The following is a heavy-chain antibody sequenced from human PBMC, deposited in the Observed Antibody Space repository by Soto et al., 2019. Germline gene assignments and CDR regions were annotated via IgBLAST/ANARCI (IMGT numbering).Heavy chain of an antibody. J-gene: IGHJ6*02. Sequence: XGSLRLSCAASGFSFSNAWMSWVRQLPGKGLEWVGHIKSKTDGGTADYAAPVKGRFTISRDDSKNTLYLQMNSLKTEDTAMFYCTTLNYGVDVWGQGTTVTVSS. CDR1: GFSFSNAW. CDR2: IKSKTDGGTA. V-gene: IGHV3-15*01. CDR3: TTLNYGVDV.